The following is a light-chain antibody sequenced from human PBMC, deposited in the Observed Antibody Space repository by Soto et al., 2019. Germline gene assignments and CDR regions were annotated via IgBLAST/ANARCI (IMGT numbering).Light chain of an antibody. Sequence: QSALTQPASVSGSPGQSITISCTGTSSDVGSYNLVSWYQQHPGKAPKLMIYEGSKRPSGVSNRFSGSKSGNTASLTISGLQADDEADYYCCSYAGSSTHVFGTGTKLTVL. CDR3: CSYAGSSTHV. CDR1: SSDVGSYNL. V-gene: IGLV2-23*01. J-gene: IGLJ1*01. CDR2: EGS.